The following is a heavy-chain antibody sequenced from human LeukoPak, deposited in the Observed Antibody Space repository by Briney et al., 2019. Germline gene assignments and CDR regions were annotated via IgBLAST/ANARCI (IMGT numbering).Heavy chain of an antibody. V-gene: IGHV4-59*01. CDR3: ARVLCSGGSCYYYYGMDV. D-gene: IGHD2-15*01. CDR2: IYYGGST. Sequence: SETLSLTCTVSGGSISSYYWSWIRQPPGKGLEWIGYIYYGGSTNYNPSLKSRVTISVDTSKNQFFLKLSSVTAADTAVYYCARVLCSGGSCYYYYGMDVWGQGTTVTVSS. J-gene: IGHJ6*02. CDR1: GGSISSYY.